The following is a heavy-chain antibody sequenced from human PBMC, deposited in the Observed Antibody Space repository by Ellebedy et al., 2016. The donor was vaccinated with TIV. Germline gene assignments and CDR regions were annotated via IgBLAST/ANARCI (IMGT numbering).Heavy chain of an antibody. CDR3: ARLSHSIVVVPAAIYGGGKDY. Sequence: SETLSLXCAVYGGSFSGYYWSWIRQPPGKGLEWIGEINHSGSTNYNPSLKSRVTISVDTSKNQFSLKLSSVTAADTAVYYCARLSHSIVVVPAAIYGGGKDYWGQGTLVTVSS. D-gene: IGHD2-2*02. CDR2: INHSGST. J-gene: IGHJ4*02. V-gene: IGHV4-34*01. CDR1: GGSFSGYY.